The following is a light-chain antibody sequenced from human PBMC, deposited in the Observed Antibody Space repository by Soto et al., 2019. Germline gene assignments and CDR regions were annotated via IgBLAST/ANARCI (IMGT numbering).Light chain of an antibody. CDR2: GNS. CDR3: QSYDSSLSGSV. CDR1: SSNIGANYH. J-gene: IGLJ2*01. Sequence: QSLLTQPPSVSGAPGQRVTISCTGSSSNIGANYHVHWYQQLPGTAPKLLIYGNSNRPSGVPDRFSGSKSGTSASLAITGLQAEDEADYYCQSYDSSLSGSVFGGGTKVTVL. V-gene: IGLV1-40*01.